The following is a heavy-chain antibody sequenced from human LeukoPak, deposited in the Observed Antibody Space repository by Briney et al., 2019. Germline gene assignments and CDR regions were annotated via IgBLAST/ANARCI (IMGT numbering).Heavy chain of an antibody. CDR3: ARDKNGDYGDYREFDY. Sequence: SETLSLTCTVSGVSISSYYWSWIRQPAGKGLEWIGRIYTSGSTNYNPSLKSRVTMSVDTSKNQFSLKLSSVTAADTAVYYCARDKNGDYGDYREFDYWGQGTLVTVSS. CDR1: GVSISSYY. D-gene: IGHD4-17*01. V-gene: IGHV4-4*07. J-gene: IGHJ4*02. CDR2: IYTSGST.